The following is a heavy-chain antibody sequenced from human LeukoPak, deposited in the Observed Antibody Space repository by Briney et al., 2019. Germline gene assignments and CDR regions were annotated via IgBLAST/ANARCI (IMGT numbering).Heavy chain of an antibody. CDR2: IKQDGSEK. V-gene: IGHV3-7*05. D-gene: IGHD3-9*01. Sequence: GGSLTLSCAASGFTLSSYWMSWVRQAPGKGLEWVANIKQDGSEKYYVDSVKGRFTISRDNAKNSLYLQMNSLRAEDTAVYYCARAGFDWLLVGSDAFDIWGQGTMVTVSS. CDR1: GFTLSSYW. J-gene: IGHJ3*02. CDR3: ARAGFDWLLVGSDAFDI.